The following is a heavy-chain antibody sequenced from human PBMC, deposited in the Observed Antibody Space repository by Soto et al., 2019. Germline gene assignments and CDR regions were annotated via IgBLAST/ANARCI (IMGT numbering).Heavy chain of an antibody. CDR2: NYYSGIT. Sequence: SESLSLTCTVSGGYISSGGYYWTWIRQHPGKGLEWIGYNYYSGITYYNPSLKSRVTISLDTSKNQFSLKLRSVTAADTAVYYCARGSSIAGLYYGMDVWGQGTTVTVSS. CDR1: GGYISSGGYY. V-gene: IGHV4-31*03. J-gene: IGHJ6*02. CDR3: ARGSSIAGLYYGMDV. D-gene: IGHD6-6*01.